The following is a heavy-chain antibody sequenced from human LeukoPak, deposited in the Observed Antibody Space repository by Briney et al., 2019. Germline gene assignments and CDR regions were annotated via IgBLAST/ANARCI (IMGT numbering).Heavy chain of an antibody. Sequence: PGGSLRLSCAASGFTFSSYAMHWVRQAPGKGLEWVAVISYDGSNKYYADSVKGRFTISRDNAKNSLYLQMNSLRAEDTAVYYCARSQPGIIAPFDYWGQGTLVTVSS. CDR3: ARSQPGIIAPFDY. V-gene: IGHV3-30*04. CDR2: ISYDGSNK. CDR1: GFTFSSYA. J-gene: IGHJ4*02. D-gene: IGHD1-14*01.